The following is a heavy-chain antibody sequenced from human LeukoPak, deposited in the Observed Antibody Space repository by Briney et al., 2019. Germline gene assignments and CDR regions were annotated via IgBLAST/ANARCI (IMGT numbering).Heavy chain of an antibody. Sequence: GASVKVSCKASGYTFTSYYIHLVRQAPGQGFEWVAIINPSDGSTTNSQKFQGRVTMTRDTSTSTVYMELSGLRSEDTALYYCARIRDGYNDAYDIWGQGTMVTVSS. CDR2: INPSDGST. CDR3: ARIRDGYNDAYDI. CDR1: GYTFTSYY. V-gene: IGHV1-46*01. D-gene: IGHD5-24*01. J-gene: IGHJ3*02.